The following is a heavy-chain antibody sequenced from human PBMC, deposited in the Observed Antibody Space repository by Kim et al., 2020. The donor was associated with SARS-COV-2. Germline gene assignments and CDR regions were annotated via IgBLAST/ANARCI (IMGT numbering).Heavy chain of an antibody. CDR1: GSSISSYY. Sequence: SETLSLTCTVSGSSISSYYWSWIRQPPGKGLEWIGYIYYSGSTNYNPSLKSRVTISVDTSKNQFSLKLSSVTAADTAVYYCASLDGSGQLGTFDVWGKGT. CDR3: ASLDGSGQLGTFDV. D-gene: IGHD3-10*01. CDR2: IYYSGST. V-gene: IGHV4-59*08. J-gene: IGHJ6*03.